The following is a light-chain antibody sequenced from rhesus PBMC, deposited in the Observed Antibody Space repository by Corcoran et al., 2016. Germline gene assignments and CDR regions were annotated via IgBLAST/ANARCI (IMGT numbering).Light chain of an antibody. CDR3: YQHSSGYS. V-gene: IGKV3-10*01. J-gene: IGKJ2*01. CDR1: QSVSSY. Sequence: QVILTQSPATLSLSPGERATLSCRASQSVSSYLAWYQQKPGQAPRPLNYGASSRATGLPDRFSGSGSGTDFTLTISSLEPEDVGVYHCYQHSSGYSFGQGTKVEIK. CDR2: GAS.